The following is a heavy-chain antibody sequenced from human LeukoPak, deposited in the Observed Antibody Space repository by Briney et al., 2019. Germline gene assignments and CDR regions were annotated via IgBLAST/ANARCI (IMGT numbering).Heavy chain of an antibody. D-gene: IGHD2-2*01. J-gene: IGHJ3*02. CDR2: ISYDGSNK. V-gene: IGHV3-30*04. CDR3: ARFTSVVVVPAAKTTVTSNGDAFDI. Sequence: GGSLRLSCAASGFTFSSYAMHWVRQAPGKGLEWVAVISYDGSNKYYADSVKGRFTISRDNSKNTLYLRMNSLRAEDTAVYYCARFTSVVVVPAAKTTVTSNGDAFDIWGQGTMVTVSS. CDR1: GFTFSSYA.